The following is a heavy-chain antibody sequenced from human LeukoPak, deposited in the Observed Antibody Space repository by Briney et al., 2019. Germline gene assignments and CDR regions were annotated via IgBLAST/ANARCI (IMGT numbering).Heavy chain of an antibody. CDR1: GYTFTSYG. J-gene: IGHJ4*02. CDR3: ARSPGPYYYDSSGYYRD. V-gene: IGHV1-18*01. Sequence: ASVKVSCKASGYTFTSYGISWVRQAPGQGLEWMGWISAYNGNTNYAQKVQGRLTMTTDTSTSTAYMELRSLKSDDTAVYYCARSPGPYYYDSSGYYRDWGQGTLVTVSS. CDR2: ISAYNGNT. D-gene: IGHD3-22*01.